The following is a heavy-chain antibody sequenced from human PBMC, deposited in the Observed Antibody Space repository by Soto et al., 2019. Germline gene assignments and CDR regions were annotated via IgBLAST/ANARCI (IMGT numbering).Heavy chain of an antibody. D-gene: IGHD5-12*01. J-gene: IGHJ4*02. CDR2: ISNTGRT. Sequence: PSETLSLTCTVSGGSITTYYWSWIRQPPGGGLEWIGYISNTGRTNYSPSFQGHVTISADKPISTAYLQWSSLKASDTAMYYCARRGYSGYEHIDYWGQGTLVTVSS. CDR1: GGSITTYY. V-gene: IGHV4-59*12. CDR3: ARRGYSGYEHIDY.